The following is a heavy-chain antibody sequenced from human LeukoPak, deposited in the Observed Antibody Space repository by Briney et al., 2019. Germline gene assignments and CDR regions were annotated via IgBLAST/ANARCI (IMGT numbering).Heavy chain of an antibody. CDR2: IIPIPGMA. CDR3: ARAAVVARGLMAYFDY. CDR1: GGTFSFYA. D-gene: IGHD3-10*01. Sequence: ASVKVSCKASGGTFSFYAINWVRQAPGQGLEWMGRIIPIPGMANYAQKFQGRVTITADSSTSTAYMEVSSLRSEDTAVYYCARAAVVARGLMAYFDYWGQGTLVTVSS. J-gene: IGHJ4*02. V-gene: IGHV1-69*04.